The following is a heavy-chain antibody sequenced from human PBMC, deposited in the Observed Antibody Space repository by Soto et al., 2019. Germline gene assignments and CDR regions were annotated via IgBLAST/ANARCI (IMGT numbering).Heavy chain of an antibody. J-gene: IGHJ4*02. CDR3: ARATRRSTLVRGVTTALDY. Sequence: LRLSCEASGFTFKIYDMNWVRQAPGKGLEWVSYISSTGSPMYYAESVKGRFTISRDNAKNSLFLQMNSLRGEDTAIYFCARATRRSTLVRGVTTALDYWGQGALVTVSS. CDR1: GFTFKIYD. D-gene: IGHD3-10*01. V-gene: IGHV3-48*03. CDR2: ISSTGSPM.